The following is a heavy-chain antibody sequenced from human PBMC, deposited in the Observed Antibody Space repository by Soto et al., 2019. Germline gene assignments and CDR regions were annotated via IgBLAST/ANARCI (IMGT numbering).Heavy chain of an antibody. J-gene: IGHJ4*02. Sequence: SETLSLTCTVSGGSISSYYWSWIRQPPGKGLEWIGYIYYSGSTNYNPSLKSRVTISVDTSKNQFSLKLSSVTAADTAVYYCARDLDYSSDIWGQGTLVTVSS. V-gene: IGHV4-59*01. CDR1: GGSISSYY. CDR2: IYYSGST. D-gene: IGHD6-19*01. CDR3: ARDLDYSSDI.